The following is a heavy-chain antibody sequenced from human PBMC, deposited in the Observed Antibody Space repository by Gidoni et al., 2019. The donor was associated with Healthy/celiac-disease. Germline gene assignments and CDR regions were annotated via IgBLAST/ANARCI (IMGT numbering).Heavy chain of an antibody. V-gene: IGHV5-10-1*03. Sequence: EVQLVQSVAEVKKPGESLRISCKGSGYSFTSYWISWVRQMPGKGLEWMGRIDPSDSYTNYSPSFQGHVTISADKSISTAYLQWSSLKASDTAMYYCARTIVGATTIDYWGQGTLVTVSS. CDR2: IDPSDSYT. D-gene: IGHD1-26*01. J-gene: IGHJ4*02. CDR1: GYSFTSYW. CDR3: ARTIVGATTIDY.